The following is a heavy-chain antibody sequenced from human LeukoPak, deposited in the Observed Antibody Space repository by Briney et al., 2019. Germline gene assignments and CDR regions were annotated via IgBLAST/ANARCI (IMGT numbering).Heavy chain of an antibody. D-gene: IGHD5-24*01. CDR3: ARVVPDGYSDY. CDR2: IYSGGST. V-gene: IGHV3-66*01. J-gene: IGHJ4*02. CDR1: GFTVSSNY. Sequence: GGSLRLSCAASGFTVSSNYMSWVRQAPGKGLEWVSVIYSGGSTYYADSVKGRFTISRDNSKNTLYLQMNSLRAEDAAVYYCARVVPDGYSDYWGQGTLVTVSS.